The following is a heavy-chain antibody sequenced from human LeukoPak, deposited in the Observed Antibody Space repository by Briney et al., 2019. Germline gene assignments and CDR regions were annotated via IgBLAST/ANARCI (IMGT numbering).Heavy chain of an antibody. J-gene: IGHJ5*02. Sequence: TGGSLRLSCAASGFTFSSYSMNWVRQAPGKGLEWVSYISSSSSTIYYADSVKGRFTISRDNAKNSLYLQMNSLRAEDTAVYYCARDEAAIRSGWFDPWGQGTLVTVSS. V-gene: IGHV3-48*01. CDR3: ARDEAAIRSGWFDP. CDR2: ISSSSSTI. CDR1: GFTFSSYS. D-gene: IGHD2-2*02.